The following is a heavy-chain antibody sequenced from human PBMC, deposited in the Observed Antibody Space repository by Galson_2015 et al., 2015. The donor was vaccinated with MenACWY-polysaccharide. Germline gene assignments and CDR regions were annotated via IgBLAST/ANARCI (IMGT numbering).Heavy chain of an antibody. V-gene: IGHV3-11*01. CDR1: GFSFRDYY. J-gene: IGHJ4*02. Sequence: SLRLSCAASGFSFRDYYMSWIRQAPGKGLEWVSYISGTSSTIHYSESVEGQFTISRDNAKNSLFLEMNSLRVEDTAVYFCARFYDFRSGYYVDYWGQGTVVTVSS. CDR3: ARFYDFRSGYYVDY. D-gene: IGHD3-3*01. CDR2: ISGTSSTI.